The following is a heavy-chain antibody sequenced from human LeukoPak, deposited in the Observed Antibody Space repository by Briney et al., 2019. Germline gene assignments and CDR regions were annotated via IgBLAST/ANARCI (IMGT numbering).Heavy chain of an antibody. CDR3: ARHGYYDSSGYYSSFDY. V-gene: IGHV4-39*01. Sequence: PSETLSLTCTVSGGSISSYYWSWIRQPPGKGLEWIGSIYYSGGTYYNPSPKSRVTISVDTSKNQFSLKLSSVTAADTAVYYCARHGYYDSSGYYSSFDYWGQGTLVTVSS. J-gene: IGHJ4*02. D-gene: IGHD3-22*01. CDR2: IYYSGGT. CDR1: GGSISSYY.